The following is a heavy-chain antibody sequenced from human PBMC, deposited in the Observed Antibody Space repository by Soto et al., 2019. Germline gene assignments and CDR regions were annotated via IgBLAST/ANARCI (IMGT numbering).Heavy chain of an antibody. V-gene: IGHV1-18*01. CDR3: AAAPSDDAFDI. CDR2: ISARNDNT. Sequence: GASVKVSCKASGYTFTSLGISWVRQAPGQGLEWMGWISARNDNTKYAQKLQDRVTMTTDTSTRTAYMELRSLRSEDTAVYYCAAAPSDDAFDIWGQGTMVTVSS. J-gene: IGHJ3*02. CDR1: GYTFTSLG.